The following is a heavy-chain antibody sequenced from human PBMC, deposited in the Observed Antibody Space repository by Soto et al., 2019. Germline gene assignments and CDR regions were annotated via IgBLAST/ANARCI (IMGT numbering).Heavy chain of an antibody. J-gene: IGHJ3*02. V-gene: IGHV4-4*07. D-gene: IGHD6-6*01. CDR3: AREYSSSSGRTLDI. Sequence: SETLSLTCTVSGGSIGTYYWTWIRQPAGKGLEWIGRINTGGTTTYNPSLKSRVTMSVDTSKNQFSLNLSSVTAADTAVYYCAREYSSSSGRTLDIWGQGTMVTVSS. CDR1: GGSIGTYY. CDR2: INTGGTT.